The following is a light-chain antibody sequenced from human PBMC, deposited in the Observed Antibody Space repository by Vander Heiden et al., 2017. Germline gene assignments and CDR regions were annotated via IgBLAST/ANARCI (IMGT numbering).Light chain of an antibody. V-gene: IGLV1-44*01. J-gene: IGLJ2*01. CDR1: SSNVGTKP. CDR2: SNN. CDR3: ASWDDSLNGVV. Sequence: QSVLTQPPSASGAPGQRVSISCSGSSSNVGTKPVDWYQQFPGEAPKLIIYSNNERPSGVPDRFSASKSGTSASLAISGLQSEDEADYFCASWDDSLNGVVFGRGTKLTVL.